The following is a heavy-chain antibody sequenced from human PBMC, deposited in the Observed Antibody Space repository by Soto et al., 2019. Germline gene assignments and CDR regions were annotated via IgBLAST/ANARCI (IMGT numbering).Heavy chain of an antibody. CDR3: ARVFSESGGYYYDY. CDR1: GFTFSSYW. J-gene: IGHJ4*02. V-gene: IGHV3-7*01. CDR2: IKKNGSNK. D-gene: IGHD3-22*01. Sequence: PGGSLRLSCAASGFTFSSYWMSWVRQAPGKGLEWVANIKKNGSNKYYADSVKGRFTISRDNSKNTLYLQMGSLRAEDMAVYYCARVFSESGGYYYDYWGQGIPVTVSS.